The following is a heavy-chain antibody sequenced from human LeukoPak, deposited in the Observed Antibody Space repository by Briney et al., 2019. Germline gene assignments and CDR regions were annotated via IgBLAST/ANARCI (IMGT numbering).Heavy chain of an antibody. Sequence: SETLSPTCTVSGGSISSYYWSWIRLPPGKGLEWIGYIYYSGSTNYNPSLKSRVTISVDTSKNQFSLKLSSVTAADTAVYYCARVFGSSGTPKYFQHWGQGTLVTVSS. CDR1: GGSISSYY. J-gene: IGHJ1*01. CDR2: IYYSGST. CDR3: ARVFGSSGTPKYFQH. D-gene: IGHD3-22*01. V-gene: IGHV4-59*01.